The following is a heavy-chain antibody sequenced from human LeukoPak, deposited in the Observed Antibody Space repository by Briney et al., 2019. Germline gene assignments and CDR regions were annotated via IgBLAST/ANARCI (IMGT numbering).Heavy chain of an antibody. CDR2: IRSSTTYT. V-gene: IGHV3-11*06. Sequence: GGSLRLSCAASGFTFSDYYMSWSRRAPGQGVEWCSDIRSSTTYTNYADSVKGRFTISRDNAKNSLFLQMNSLRAEDTAVYYCARDKSGTLGDYDAFDIWGQGTMVTVSS. CDR1: GFTFSDYY. CDR3: ARDKSGTLGDYDAFDI. J-gene: IGHJ3*02. D-gene: IGHD4-17*01.